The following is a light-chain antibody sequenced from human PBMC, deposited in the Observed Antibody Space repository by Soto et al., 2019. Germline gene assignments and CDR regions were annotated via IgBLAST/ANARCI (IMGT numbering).Light chain of an antibody. CDR3: QQRSNWPSGIT. V-gene: IGKV3D-20*02. CDR2: GTS. J-gene: IGKJ5*01. Sequence: EIGLTQSRGTLSLSPGERATLSCRASRSFGSSYLAWYQQKPGQAPRVLIYGTSSRATGILDRFSGSGSGTDFTLTISSLEPEDFAVYYCQQRSNWPSGITFGQGTRLEI. CDR1: RSFGSSY.